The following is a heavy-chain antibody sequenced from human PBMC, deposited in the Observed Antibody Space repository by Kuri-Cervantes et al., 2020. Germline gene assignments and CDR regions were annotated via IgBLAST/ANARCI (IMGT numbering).Heavy chain of an antibody. D-gene: IGHD6-19*01. CDR1: GYTFSSYG. CDR3: AREVAVAGTKGNWFDP. Sequence: ASVKVSCKASGYTFSSYGISWVRQAPGQGLEWMGWINPNSGGTNYAQKFQGRVTRTRDTSISTAYMELSRLRSDDTAVYYCAREVAVAGTKGNWFDPWGQGTLVTVSS. J-gene: IGHJ5*02. CDR2: INPNSGGT. V-gene: IGHV1-2*02.